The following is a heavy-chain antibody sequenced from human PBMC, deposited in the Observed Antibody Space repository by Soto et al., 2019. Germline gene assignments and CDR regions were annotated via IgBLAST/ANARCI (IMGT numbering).Heavy chain of an antibody. Sequence: PSETLSLTCTVSGGSISSGGYYWSWIRQHPGKGLEWIGYIYYSGSTYYNPSLKSRVTISVDTSKNQFSLRLSSVTAADTAVYYCARFSGGTMVRGVIRLAPLDYWGQGTLVTVSS. CDR3: ARFSGGTMVRGVIRLAPLDY. CDR2: IYYSGST. V-gene: IGHV4-31*02. CDR1: GGSISSGGYY. J-gene: IGHJ4*02. D-gene: IGHD3-10*01.